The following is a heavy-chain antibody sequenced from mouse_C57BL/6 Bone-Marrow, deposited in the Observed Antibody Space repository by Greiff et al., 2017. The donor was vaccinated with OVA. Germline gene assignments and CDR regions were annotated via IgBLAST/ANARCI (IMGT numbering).Heavy chain of an antibody. CDR1: GYTFTSYG. Sequence: QVHVKQSGAELARPGASVKLSCKASGYTFTSYGISWVKQRTGQGLEWIGEIYPRSGNTYYNEKFKGKATLTADKSSSTAYMELRSLTSEDSAVYFCAREGGNPYYFDYWGQGTTLTVSS. CDR2: IYPRSGNT. V-gene: IGHV1-81*01. CDR3: AREGGNPYYFDY. D-gene: IGHD2-1*01. J-gene: IGHJ2*01.